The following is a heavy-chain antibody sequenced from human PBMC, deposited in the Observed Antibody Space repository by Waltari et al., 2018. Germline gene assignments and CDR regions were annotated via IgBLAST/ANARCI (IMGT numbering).Heavy chain of an antibody. CDR2: ATNKATSYTT. Sequence: EVQLVESGGGLVQPGGSLRLSCVISGFTFSDHYMDWVRQTPGMGLELVGRATNKATSYTTIYAASVKGRFSVSRDDSKNSLYLQMDSLKTVDTAVYYCVRGKKGFDYWGQGALVIVSS. J-gene: IGHJ4*02. CDR3: VRGKKGFDY. CDR1: GFTFSDHY. V-gene: IGHV3-72*01.